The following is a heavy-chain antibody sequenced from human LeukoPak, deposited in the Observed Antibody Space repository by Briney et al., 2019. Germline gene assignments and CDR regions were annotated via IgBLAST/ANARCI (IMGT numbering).Heavy chain of an antibody. CDR2: ISAYNGNT. CDR3: ARDLLWFGELPGAFDI. D-gene: IGHD3-10*01. V-gene: IGHV1-18*04. Sequence: ASVKVSCKASGYTFTSYGISWVRQAPGQGLEWMGWISAYNGNTNYAQKLQGRVTMTTDTSTSTAYMELRSLRSDDTAVYYRARDLLWFGELPGAFDIWGQGTMVTVSS. J-gene: IGHJ3*02. CDR1: GYTFTSYG.